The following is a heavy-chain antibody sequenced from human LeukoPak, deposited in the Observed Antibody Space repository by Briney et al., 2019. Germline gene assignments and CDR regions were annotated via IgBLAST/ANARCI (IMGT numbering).Heavy chain of an antibody. CDR1: VFTFSHYW. Sequence: GGPQRLSCAASVFTFSHYWMSWVRQAPGKGLEWVANKKQERREKYYVVSVEGRFPISRDNAENSLSLQIDGVRPEDTALFYCVRDANSGSYHPDYWGQGTPVTVSS. J-gene: IGHJ4*02. CDR2: KKQERREK. V-gene: IGHV3-7*03. CDR3: VRDANSGSYHPDY. D-gene: IGHD3-16*02.